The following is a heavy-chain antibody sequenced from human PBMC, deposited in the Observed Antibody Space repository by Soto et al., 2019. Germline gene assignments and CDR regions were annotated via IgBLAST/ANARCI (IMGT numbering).Heavy chain of an antibody. J-gene: IGHJ4*02. CDR2: IYRTGST. CDR1: GGSFTSNNW. D-gene: IGHD1-7*01. CDR3: ASRDPGTSVDY. V-gene: IGHV4-4*02. Sequence: SETLSLICAVSGGSFTSNNWWTWVRQPPGQGLEWIGEIYRTGSTNYNPSLKSRVTISLDKSENQFSLKVASLTAADTAVYYCASRDPGTSVDYWGQGTLVTVSS.